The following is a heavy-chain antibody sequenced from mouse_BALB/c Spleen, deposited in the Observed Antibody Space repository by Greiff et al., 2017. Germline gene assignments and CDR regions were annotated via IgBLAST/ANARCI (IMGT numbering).Heavy chain of an antibody. J-gene: IGHJ4*01. D-gene: IGHD2-10*01. CDR3: ARALSYYHYAMDY. V-gene: IGHV5-4*02. CDR2: ISDGGSYT. CDR1: GFTFSDYY. Sequence: DVHLVESGGGLVKPGGSLKLSCAASGFTFSDYYMYWVRQTPEKRLEWVATISDGGSYTYYPDSVKGRFTISRDNAKNNLYLQMSSLKSEDTAMYYCARALSYYHYAMDYWGQGTSVTVSS.